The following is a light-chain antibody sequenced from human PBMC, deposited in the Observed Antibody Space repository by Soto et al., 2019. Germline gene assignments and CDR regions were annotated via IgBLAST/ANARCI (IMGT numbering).Light chain of an antibody. V-gene: IGKV1-39*01. CDR3: QQSYSTPKT. Sequence: DIQMTQSPSSLSASVGDRVTITCRASQSMSGYLNWYQQKPGTAPKLLIFATSGLQSGVPSRFSGSGSGTDFIFTISSLQPEDFATYYCQQSYSTPKTFGQGTKVEIK. J-gene: IGKJ1*01. CDR1: QSMSGY. CDR2: ATS.